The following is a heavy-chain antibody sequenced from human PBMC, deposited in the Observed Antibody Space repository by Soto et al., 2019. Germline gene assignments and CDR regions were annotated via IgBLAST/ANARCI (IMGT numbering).Heavy chain of an antibody. CDR2: ISGSGGST. CDR1: GFTFSSYA. CDR3: AKDSVVNRAADY. J-gene: IGHJ4*02. D-gene: IGHD2-15*01. V-gene: IGHV3-23*01. Sequence: PGGSPRLSCAASGFTFSSYAMSWVRQAPGKGLEWVSAISGSGGSTYYADSVKGRFTISRDNSKNTLYLQMNSLRAEDTAVYYCAKDSVVNRAADYWGQGTLVTVSS.